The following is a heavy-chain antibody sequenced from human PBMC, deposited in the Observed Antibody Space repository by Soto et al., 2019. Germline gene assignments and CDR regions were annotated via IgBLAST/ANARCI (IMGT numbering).Heavy chain of an antibody. CDR2: IDTSGNT. CDR3: ARYSSNWFQTEGMDV. Sequence: SETLSLTCTVSGGSISTYYWSWIRQPAGKGLEWIGRIDTSGNTNYNPSLKSRVTMSVDTSKKQFSLKLTSVTAADTAVYYCARYSSNWFQTEGMDVWGQGTAVTVSS. CDR1: GGSISTYY. J-gene: IGHJ6*02. V-gene: IGHV4-4*07. D-gene: IGHD6-13*01.